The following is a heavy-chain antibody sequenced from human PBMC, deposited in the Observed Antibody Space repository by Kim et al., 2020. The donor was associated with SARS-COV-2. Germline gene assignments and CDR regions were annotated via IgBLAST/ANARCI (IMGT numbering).Heavy chain of an antibody. CDR1: GFTFDDYA. D-gene: IGHD3-3*01. Sequence: GGSLRLSCAASGFTFDDYAMHWVRQAPGKGLEWVSLISGDGGSTYYADSVKGRFTISRDNSKNSLYLQMNSLRTEDTALYYCAKVLSALRFFEWLPEYYYYGMDVWGQGTTVTVSS. J-gene: IGHJ6*02. CDR2: ISGDGGST. CDR3: AKVLSALRFFEWLPEYYYYGMDV. V-gene: IGHV3-43*02.